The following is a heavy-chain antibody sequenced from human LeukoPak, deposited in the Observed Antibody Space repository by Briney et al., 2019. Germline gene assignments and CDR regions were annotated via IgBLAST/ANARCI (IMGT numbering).Heavy chain of an antibody. D-gene: IGHD3-16*02. CDR2: ISGSGGST. V-gene: IGHV3-23*01. CDR1: GFAVTGNY. CDR3: AKVSDYVWGSYRYTYFDY. Sequence: GGSLRLSCAASGFAVTGNYMSWIRQAPGKGLEWVSAISGSGGSTYYADSVKGRFTISRDNSKNTLYLQMNSLRAEDTAVYYCAKVSDYVWGSYRYTYFDYWGQGTLVTVSS. J-gene: IGHJ4*02.